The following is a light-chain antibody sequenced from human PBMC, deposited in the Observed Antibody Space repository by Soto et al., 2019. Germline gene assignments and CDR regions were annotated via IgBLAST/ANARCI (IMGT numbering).Light chain of an antibody. J-gene: IGLJ2*01. CDR1: SSHVGGYNY. CDR3: TSYTTSGTTYVV. CDR2: EVN. Sequence: QSALTQPASVSGSPGQSITISCTGTSSHVGGYNYVSWYQQHPGKAPKLMIFEVNTRPSGVSNRFSGSKSGNTASLTISGLQTEDEADYYCTSYTTSGTTYVVFGGGTKLTVL. V-gene: IGLV2-14*01.